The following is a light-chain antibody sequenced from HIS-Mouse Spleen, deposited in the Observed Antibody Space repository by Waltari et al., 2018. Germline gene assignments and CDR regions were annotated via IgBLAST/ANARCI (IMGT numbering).Light chain of an antibody. CDR1: PGISTY. J-gene: IGKJ1*01. V-gene: IGKV1-9*01. CDR2: AAS. Sequence: DNQFTQSPSFLSASVGDRVAITCRASPGISTYVAWYQQKPGKAPKLLIYAASTLQSGVPSRFSGSGSGTEFALTISSLQPEDFATYYCQQLNSYPPTFGQGTKVEIK. CDR3: QQLNSYPPT.